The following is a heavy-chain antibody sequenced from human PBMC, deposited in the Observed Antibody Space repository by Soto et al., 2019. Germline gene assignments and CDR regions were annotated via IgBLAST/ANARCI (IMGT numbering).Heavy chain of an antibody. CDR2: ISAYNGNT. Sequence: ASVKVSCKASGYTFTSYGISWVRQAPGQGLEWMGWISAYNGNTNYAQKLQGRVTMTTDTSTSTAYMELRSLRSDDTAVYYCAREWGYYCDSSGYYYGDFDYWGQGTLVTVSS. CDR1: GYTFTSYG. CDR3: AREWGYYCDSSGYYYGDFDY. D-gene: IGHD3-22*01. V-gene: IGHV1-18*04. J-gene: IGHJ4*02.